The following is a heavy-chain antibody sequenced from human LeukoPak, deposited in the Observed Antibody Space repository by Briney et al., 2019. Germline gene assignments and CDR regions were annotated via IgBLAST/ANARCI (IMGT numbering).Heavy chain of an antibody. CDR3: ARQRGLVSTLTELGDY. Sequence: GESLKISCQASGYSFTSHWIAWVRQMPGKGLEWMGIIYPADSDTRYSPSSQGQVTISADKSVTTAYLQWNTLKASDTAIYYCARQRGLVSTLTELGDYWGQGTLVTVSS. D-gene: IGHD5/OR15-5a*01. J-gene: IGHJ4*02. CDR1: GYSFTSHW. CDR2: IYPADSDT. V-gene: IGHV5-51*01.